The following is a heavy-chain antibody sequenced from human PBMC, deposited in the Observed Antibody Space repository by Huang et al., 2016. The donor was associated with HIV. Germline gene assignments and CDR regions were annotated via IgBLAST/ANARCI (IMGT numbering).Heavy chain of an antibody. CDR3: ARDAGSGWFDTTDF. CDR1: GFAFRRQG. J-gene: IGHJ4*02. V-gene: IGHV3-74*01. Sequence: EVQLVESGGGLVKPGGSLRLSCEACGFAFRRQGRHWVRQVPGKGWVWVARVNSEGSGTEYAESVKGRFTISRDNAKNTLYLEMKGLTAEDTAMYYCARDAGSGWFDTTDFWGPGTLVTVSS. D-gene: IGHD6-19*01. CDR2: VNSEGSGT.